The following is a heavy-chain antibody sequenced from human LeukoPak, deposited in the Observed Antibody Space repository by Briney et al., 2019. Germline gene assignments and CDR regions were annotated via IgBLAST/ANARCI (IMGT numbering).Heavy chain of an antibody. CDR1: GFTFSSYW. V-gene: IGHV3-7*01. D-gene: IGHD3-10*01. Sequence: PGGSLILSCAASGFTFSSYWMSWVRQAPGKGLEWVANIKQDGSEKYYVDSVKGRFTISRDNAKNSLYLQMNSLRAEDTAVYYCARDPARSPFYYGSGSLTGTDYWGQGTLVTVSS. CDR2: IKQDGSEK. J-gene: IGHJ4*02. CDR3: ARDPARSPFYYGSGSLTGTDY.